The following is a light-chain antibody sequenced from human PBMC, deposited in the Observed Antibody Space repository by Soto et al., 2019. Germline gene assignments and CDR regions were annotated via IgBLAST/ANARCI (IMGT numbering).Light chain of an antibody. Sequence: EIVMTQSPATLSVSPGERATLSCRASQSVSSNLAWYQQKPGQAPRLLIYGASSRATGIPDRFSGSGSGTDFTLTISRLEPEDFAVYYCQQYNNWPRRFGQGTKVDIK. V-gene: IGKV3D-15*01. CDR3: QQYNNWPRR. J-gene: IGKJ1*01. CDR1: QSVSSN. CDR2: GAS.